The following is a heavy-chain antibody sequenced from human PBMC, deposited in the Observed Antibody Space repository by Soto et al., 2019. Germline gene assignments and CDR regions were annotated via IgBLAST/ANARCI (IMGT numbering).Heavy chain of an antibody. Sequence: QVQLVESGGGVVQPGRSLRLSCAASGFTISNYGMHWVRQAPGKGLEWVAVIWYDGSNKYYADSVKGRFTISRDNSKNTLYLQMNSLRAEDTAVYYCTRDVRSTYFDYWGQGTLVTVSS. CDR1: GFTISNYG. V-gene: IGHV3-33*01. CDR2: IWYDGSNK. D-gene: IGHD3-16*01. CDR3: TRDVRSTYFDY. J-gene: IGHJ4*02.